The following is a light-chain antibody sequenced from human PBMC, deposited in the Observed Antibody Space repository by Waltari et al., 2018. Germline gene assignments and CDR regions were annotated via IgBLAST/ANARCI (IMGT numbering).Light chain of an antibody. J-gene: IGLJ3*02. V-gene: IGLV2-8*01. CDR1: SSDVGRYTF. CDR3: SSYAGGDIWV. Sequence: QSVLTQPPSASGSLGQSVTISCTGTSSDVGRYTFVSWYQQHPGKAPNRMVYAVNERPSGVPDRFSGSKSVNTASLTVSGLQAEDEADYYCSSYAGGDIWVFGGGTKVTVL. CDR2: AVN.